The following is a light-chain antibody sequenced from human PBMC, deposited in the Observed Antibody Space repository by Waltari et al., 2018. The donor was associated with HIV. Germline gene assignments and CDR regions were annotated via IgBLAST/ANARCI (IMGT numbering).Light chain of an antibody. J-gene: IGLJ1*01. CDR1: SSNVGSDDL. Sequence: QSALTQPASVSGSPGQSITISCTGTSSNVGSDDLVSWYQQHPGEAPKPILYEVTKRPSGVSNRFSGSKSGNTASLTISGLQAEDEADYYCCSCPRSGIRYVFGTGTKVTVL. V-gene: IGLV2-23*02. CDR2: EVT. CDR3: CSCPRSGIRYV.